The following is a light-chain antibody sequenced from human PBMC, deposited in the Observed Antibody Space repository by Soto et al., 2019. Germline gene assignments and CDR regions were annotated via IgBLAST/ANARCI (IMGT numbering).Light chain of an antibody. Sequence: QLTHSPSTQSASVGDRVTITCRASQAVGRWLAWYQQKPGKAPKLLIYRASSLESGVPSRFSGSGSGTKFTLTISSLQPDDFATYYCQQYDTFWTFGQGTKVDI. CDR2: RAS. V-gene: IGKV1-5*03. CDR3: QQYDTFWT. CDR1: QAVGRW. J-gene: IGKJ1*01.